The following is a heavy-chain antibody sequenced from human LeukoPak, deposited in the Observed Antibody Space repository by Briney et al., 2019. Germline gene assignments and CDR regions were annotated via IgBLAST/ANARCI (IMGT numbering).Heavy chain of an antibody. CDR1: GFTFSSYA. V-gene: IGHV3-73*01. J-gene: IGHJ4*02. D-gene: IGHD3-10*01. Sequence: PGGSLRLSCAASGFTFSSYAMSWVRQAPGKGLEWVGRIRSKANSYETAYAASVKGRFTISRDDSKNTAYLQMNSLKTEDTAVYYCARCGDGLPCDFDYWGQGTLVTVSS. CDR2: IRSKANSYET. CDR3: ARCGDGLPCDFDY.